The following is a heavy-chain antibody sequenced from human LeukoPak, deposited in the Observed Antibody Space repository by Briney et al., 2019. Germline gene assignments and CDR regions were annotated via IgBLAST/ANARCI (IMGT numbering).Heavy chain of an antibody. V-gene: IGHV1-2*02. Sequence: GASLKVSCKASGYTFTDYYIHWVRQAPGQGPEWMGWMKANSGDTNYAQKFQGRVTLTRDTSINTAYMEVNRLRSDDTAVYYCGRVTIFSPSHYYGMDVWGQGTAVTVSS. D-gene: IGHD3-3*01. CDR3: GRVTIFSPSHYYGMDV. CDR1: GYTFTDYY. CDR2: MKANSGDT. J-gene: IGHJ6*02.